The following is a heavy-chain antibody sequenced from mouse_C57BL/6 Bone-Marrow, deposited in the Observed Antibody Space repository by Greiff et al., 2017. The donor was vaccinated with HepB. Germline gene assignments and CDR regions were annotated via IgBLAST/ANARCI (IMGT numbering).Heavy chain of an antibody. D-gene: IGHD2-10*01. J-gene: IGHJ3*01. V-gene: IGHV14-4*01. CDR3: TTCLLWYLTSRD. CDR2: IDPENGDT. Sequence: EVQLQQSGAELVRPGASVKLSCTASGFNIKDDYMHWVKQRPEQGLEWIGWIDPENGDTEYASKFQGKATITADTSSNTAYLQLSSLTSEDTAVYYCTTCLLWYLTSRDWGQGTLVTVSA. CDR1: GFNIKDDY.